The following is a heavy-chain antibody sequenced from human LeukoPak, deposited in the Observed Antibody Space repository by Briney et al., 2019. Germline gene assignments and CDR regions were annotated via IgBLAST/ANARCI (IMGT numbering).Heavy chain of an antibody. CDR2: ITPIFGTA. V-gene: IGHV1-69*01. D-gene: IGHD2-2*01. J-gene: IGHJ3*02. Sequence: SVKVSCKASGGTFSSYAISWVRQAPGQGLEWMGGITPIFGTANYAQKFQGRVTITADESTSTAYMELSSLRSEDTAVYYCARDGSRVPNPYCSSTSCHDAFDIWGQGTMVTVSS. CDR1: GGTFSSYA. CDR3: ARDGSRVPNPYCSSTSCHDAFDI.